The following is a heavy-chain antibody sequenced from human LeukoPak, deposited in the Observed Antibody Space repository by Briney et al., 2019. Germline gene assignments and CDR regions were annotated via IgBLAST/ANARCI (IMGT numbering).Heavy chain of an antibody. V-gene: IGHV4-34*01. CDR2: INHSGST. CDR1: GGSFSGYY. CDR3: ASRGSSRVSLRGAY. J-gene: IGHJ4*02. Sequence: SETLSLTCAVYGGSFSGYYWSWIRQPPGKGLEWIGEINHSGSTNYNPSPKSRVTISVDTSKNQFSLKLSSVTAADTAVYYCASRGSSRVSLRGAYWGQGTLVTVSS. D-gene: IGHD6-13*01.